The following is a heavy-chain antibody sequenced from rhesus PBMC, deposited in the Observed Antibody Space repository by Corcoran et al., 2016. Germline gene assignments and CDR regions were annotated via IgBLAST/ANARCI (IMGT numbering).Heavy chain of an antibody. D-gene: IGHD6S26*01. CDR2: IYVGCGTT. CDR3: ARSYKVSSGWSWYFDL. Sequence: QVQLQESGPGLVKPSETLSLTCAVSGGSISSSNWWSWIRQSPGKGLEWIGYIYVGCGTTRSNPPLKMLITISTEPAKNQFSPKLSSVTAADTAVYYCARSYKVSSGWSWYFDLWGPGTPITISS. CDR1: GGSISSSNW. V-gene: IGHV4-65*01. J-gene: IGHJ2*01.